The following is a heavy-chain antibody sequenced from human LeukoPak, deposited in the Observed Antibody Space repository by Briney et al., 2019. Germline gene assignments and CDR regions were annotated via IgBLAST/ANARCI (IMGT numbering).Heavy chain of an antibody. CDR2: INAGNGNT. J-gene: IGHJ4*02. D-gene: IGHD3-22*01. CDR3: ARNSQWDYYDSSGYYYDY. Sequence: ASVTVSCTASGYTLTSYAMHWVRQAPGQRLEWMGWINAGNGNTKYSQKFQGRVTITRDTSASTAYMELSSLRSEDTAVYYCARNSQWDYYDSSGYYYDYWGQGTLVTVSS. V-gene: IGHV1-3*01. CDR1: GYTLTSYA.